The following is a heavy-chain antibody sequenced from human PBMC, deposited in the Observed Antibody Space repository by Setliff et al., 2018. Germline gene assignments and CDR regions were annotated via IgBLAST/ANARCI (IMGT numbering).Heavy chain of an antibody. J-gene: IGHJ6*03. CDR1: GGSFSNYY. CDR3: ARDNRARHYMDV. CDR2: INHSGNT. Sequence: PSETLSLTCTVYGGSFSNYYWSWIRQPPGKGLEWIVEINHSGNTYYNPSLNSRVTISADTSKNQFSLNLSSVTAADTAVYYCARDNRARHYMDVWGKGTTVTVSS. D-gene: IGHD3-10*01. V-gene: IGHV4-34*01.